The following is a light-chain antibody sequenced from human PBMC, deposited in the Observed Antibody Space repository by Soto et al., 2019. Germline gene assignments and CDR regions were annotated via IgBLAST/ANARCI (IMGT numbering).Light chain of an antibody. V-gene: IGLV1-44*01. CDR2: TDS. CDR3: VAWDDSLNGPL. J-gene: IGLJ2*01. Sequence: QSVLTQPPSASGTPGQVVTISCSGSSSNIGSNTVNWYHHLPGTAPKLLIYTDSLRPSGVPGRFTAFKSGTSASLAISGLQSEDEADYYCVAWDDSLNGPLFGGGTKLTVL. CDR1: SSNIGSNT.